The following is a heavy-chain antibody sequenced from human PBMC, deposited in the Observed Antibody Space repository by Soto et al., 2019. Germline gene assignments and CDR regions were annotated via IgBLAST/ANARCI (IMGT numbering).Heavy chain of an antibody. V-gene: IGHV3-30-3*01. CDR3: TRGIKGGLDP. CDR1: GFRFSDYD. CDR2: ITHDGTNT. J-gene: IGHJ5*02. Sequence: QVQLVESGGGVVQPGRSLRLSCAASGFRFSDYDIHWVRQAPGKGLEWVTVITHDGTNTCYAGSVKGRFTISRDNYKNTVYLQMNSLRPEDTAMYYCTRGIKGGLDPWGQGTLVTVSS.